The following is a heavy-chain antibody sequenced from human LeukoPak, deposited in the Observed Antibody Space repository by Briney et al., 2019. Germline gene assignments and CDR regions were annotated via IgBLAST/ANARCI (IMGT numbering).Heavy chain of an antibody. CDR3: AGMAPNYFDY. D-gene: IGHD5-24*01. J-gene: IGHJ4*02. CDR1: GFSFSYYA. Sequence: GRSLRLSCAASGFSFSYYAMHWVRQAPGKGLEWVANIKQDGSEKYYVDSVKGRFTISRDNAKNSLYLQMNSLRAEDTAVYYCAGMAPNYFDYWGQGTLVTVSS. CDR2: IKQDGSEK. V-gene: IGHV3-7*01.